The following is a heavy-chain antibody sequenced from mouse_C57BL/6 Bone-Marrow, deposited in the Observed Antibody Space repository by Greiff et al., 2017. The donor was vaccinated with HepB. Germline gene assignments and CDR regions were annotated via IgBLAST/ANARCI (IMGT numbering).Heavy chain of an antibody. CDR2: INPNNSGT. CDR3: AKTGVYDYGGGMDY. J-gene: IGHJ4*01. V-gene: IGHV1-26*01. D-gene: IGHD2-4*01. Sequence: EVQLQQSGPELVKPGASVKISCKASGYTFTDYYMNWVKQSHGKSLEWIGDINPNNSGTSYNQKFKGKATLTVDTSSSTAYMELRSLTSEDSAVYYCAKTGVYDYGGGMDYWGPGTSVTVSS. CDR1: GYTFTDYY.